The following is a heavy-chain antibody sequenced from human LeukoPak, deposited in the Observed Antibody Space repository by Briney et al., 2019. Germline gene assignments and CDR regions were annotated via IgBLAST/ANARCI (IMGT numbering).Heavy chain of an antibody. CDR1: GFTFSSYA. V-gene: IGHV3-23*01. D-gene: IGHD3-22*01. J-gene: IGHJ4*02. CDR2: ISGSGGST. CDR3: AKPPGGSSGYFDY. Sequence: QAGGSLRLSCAASGFTFSSYAMSWVRQAPGKGLEWVSAISGSGGSTYYADSVKGRFTISRDNSKNTLYLQMNSLRAEDTAVYYCAKPPGGSSGYFDYWGQGTLVTVSS.